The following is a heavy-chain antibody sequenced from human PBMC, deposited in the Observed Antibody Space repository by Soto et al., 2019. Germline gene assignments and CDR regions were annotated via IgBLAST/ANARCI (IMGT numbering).Heavy chain of an antibody. Sequence: PSETLSLTCAVYGGSFRGYYWTWIRQPPGKGLEWIGEIIHTESTNFNSSLKSRVTMSLDTSKSQLSLKLTSVTAADTAVYYCARGLSDYFDTSGYYSDWFDSWGQGTLVTVSS. D-gene: IGHD3-22*01. CDR3: ARGLSDYFDTSGYYSDWFDS. J-gene: IGHJ5*01. CDR2: IIHTEST. CDR1: GGSFRGYY. V-gene: IGHV4-34*01.